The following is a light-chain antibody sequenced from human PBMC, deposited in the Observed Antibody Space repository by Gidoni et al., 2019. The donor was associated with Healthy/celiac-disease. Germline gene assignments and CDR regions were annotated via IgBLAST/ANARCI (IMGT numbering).Light chain of an antibody. V-gene: IGKV3-20*01. Sequence: EIVLTQSPGTLSLSPGERATLSCRASQSVSSSYLAWYQQKPGQAPRLLIYGASSRATGIPVRFSGSGSGTDFTLTISRLEPEAFAVYYCQQYGSSRGTFGGXTKVEIK. CDR3: QQYGSSRGT. CDR1: QSVSSSY. J-gene: IGKJ4*01. CDR2: GAS.